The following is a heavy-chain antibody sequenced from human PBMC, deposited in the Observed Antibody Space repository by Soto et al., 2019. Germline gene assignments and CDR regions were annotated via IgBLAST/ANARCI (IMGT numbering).Heavy chain of an antibody. V-gene: IGHV4-59*12. D-gene: IGHD2-2*01. CDR2: IYYSGST. CDR1: GGSISSYY. CDR3: ARDPRGVVVPAQGGHYYYYGMDV. J-gene: IGHJ6*02. Sequence: SETLSLTCTVSGGSISSYYWSWIRQPPGKGLEWIGYIYYSGSTNYNPSLKSRVTISVDTSKNQLSLKLSSVTAEDTAVYYCARDPRGVVVPAQGGHYYYYGMDVWGQGTTVTVSS.